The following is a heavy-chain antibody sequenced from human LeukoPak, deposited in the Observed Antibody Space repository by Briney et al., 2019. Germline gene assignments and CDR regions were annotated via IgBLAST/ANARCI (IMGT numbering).Heavy chain of an antibody. J-gene: IGHJ4*02. Sequence: ASVKVSCKASGYTFTGYYMHWVRQAPGQGLEWMGWINPNSGGTNYAQKFQGWVTMTRDTSISTAYMELSRLRSDDTAVYYCARGIAAAGWAFDYWGQGTLVTVYS. CDR3: ARGIAAAGWAFDY. CDR1: GYTFTGYY. D-gene: IGHD6-13*01. V-gene: IGHV1-2*04. CDR2: INPNSGGT.